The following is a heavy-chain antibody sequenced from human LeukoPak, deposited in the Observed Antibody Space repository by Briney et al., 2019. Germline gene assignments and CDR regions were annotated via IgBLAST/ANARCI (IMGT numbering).Heavy chain of an antibody. CDR2: INHSGST. V-gene: IGHV4-34*01. J-gene: IGHJ4*02. Sequence: SETLSLTCAVYGGSFSGYYWSWIRQPPGKGLEWIGDINHSGSTNYNPSLKSRVTISVDTSKNQFSLKLSSVTAADTAVYYCARGRRGVATIGYYFDYWGQGTLVTVSS. CDR1: GGSFSGYY. D-gene: IGHD5-12*01. CDR3: ARGRRGVATIGYYFDY.